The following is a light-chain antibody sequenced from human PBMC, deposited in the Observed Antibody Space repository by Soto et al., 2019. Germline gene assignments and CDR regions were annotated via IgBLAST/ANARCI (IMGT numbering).Light chain of an antibody. Sequence: EIVLTQSPATLSLSPGERATLSCRASQSVSSYLAWYQQQTGQAPRLLIYDASNRATGIPARFSGSGSGSDFTLTISSLEPEDFAVYYCQQRSNWPTFGQGTKLEIK. CDR1: QSVSSY. J-gene: IGKJ2*01. V-gene: IGKV3-11*01. CDR3: QQRSNWPT. CDR2: DAS.